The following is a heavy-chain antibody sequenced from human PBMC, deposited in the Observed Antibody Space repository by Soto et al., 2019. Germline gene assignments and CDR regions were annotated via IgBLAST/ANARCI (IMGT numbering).Heavy chain of an antibody. CDR1: GFTFSSYG. J-gene: IGHJ6*02. CDR3: VKNGIYYYGMDV. Sequence: GGSLRLSCAASGFTFSSYGMHWVRQAPGKGLEWVAVISYDGSNKYYADSVKGRFTISRDNSKNTLYLQMNSLRAEDTAVYYCVKNGIYYYGMDVWGQGTTVTVSS. CDR2: ISYDGSNK. V-gene: IGHV3-30*18. D-gene: IGHD2-8*01.